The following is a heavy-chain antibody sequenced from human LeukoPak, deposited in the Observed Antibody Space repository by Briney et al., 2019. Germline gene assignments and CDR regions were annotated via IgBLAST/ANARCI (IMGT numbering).Heavy chain of an antibody. J-gene: IGHJ5*02. D-gene: IGHD6-13*01. CDR2: IYYSGST. Sequence: SETLSLTCTVSGGSISSYYWSWIRQPPGKGLEWIGYIYYSGSTNYNPSLKSRVTISVDTSKNQFSLKLSSVTAADTAVYYCARGGIEFDPWAREPWSPSPQ. CDR1: GGSISSYY. CDR3: ARGGIEFDP. V-gene: IGHV4-59*01.